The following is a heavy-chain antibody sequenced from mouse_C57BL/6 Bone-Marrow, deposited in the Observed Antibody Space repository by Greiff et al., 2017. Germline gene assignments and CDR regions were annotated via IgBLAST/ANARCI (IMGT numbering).Heavy chain of an antibody. CDR3: AMIYYYGSSAYWRFDV. CDR1: GYTFTSYG. D-gene: IGHD1-1*01. J-gene: IGHJ1*03. Sequence: VQLQQSGAELARPGASVKLSCKASGYTFTSYGISWVKQRTGQGLEWIGEIYPRSGNTYYNEKFKGKATLTADKSSSTAYMELRSLTSEDSAVYFCAMIYYYGSSAYWRFDVWGTGTTVTVSS. V-gene: IGHV1-81*01. CDR2: IYPRSGNT.